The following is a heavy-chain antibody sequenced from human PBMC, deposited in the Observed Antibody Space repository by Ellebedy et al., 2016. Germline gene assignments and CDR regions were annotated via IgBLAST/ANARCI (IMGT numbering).Heavy chain of an antibody. CDR3: ATHVGVDAFDL. D-gene: IGHD2-15*01. Sequence: GGSLRLSXAASGFTFSDYAMVWVRQAPGKGLDWVSSISGGATAKYYADSVKGRFIISRDNSKNTVYLQMNSVTAEDTAVYFCATHVGVDAFDLWGQGTLVTVSS. CDR1: GFTFSDYA. V-gene: IGHV3-23*01. J-gene: IGHJ3*01. CDR2: ISGGATAK.